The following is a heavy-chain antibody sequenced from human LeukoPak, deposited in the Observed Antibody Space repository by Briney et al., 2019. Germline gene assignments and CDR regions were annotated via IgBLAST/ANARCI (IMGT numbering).Heavy chain of an antibody. J-gene: IGHJ4*02. Sequence: PGGSLRLSCAASGFTVSSNYMSWVRQAPGKGLEWVSVIYSGGSTYYADSVKGRFTISRDNSKNTLCLQMNSLRAEDTAVYYCAKDYGSGSYPAPIDYWGQGTLVTVSS. CDR1: GFTVSSNY. D-gene: IGHD3-10*01. CDR3: AKDYGSGSYPAPIDY. CDR2: IYSGGST. V-gene: IGHV3-53*01.